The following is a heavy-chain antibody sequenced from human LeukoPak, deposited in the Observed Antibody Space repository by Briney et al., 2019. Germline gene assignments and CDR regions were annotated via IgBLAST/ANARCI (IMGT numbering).Heavy chain of an antibody. V-gene: IGHV4-61*02. CDR3: ARNSIYCSGGSCYSDY. D-gene: IGHD2-15*01. CDR1: GGSISSGSYY. J-gene: IGHJ4*02. Sequence: PSQTLSLTCTVSGGSISSGSYYWSWIRQPAGKGLGWIRRIYTSGSTNYNPSLKSRVTISVDTSKNQFSLKLSSVTAADTAVYYCARNSIYCSGGSCYSDYWGQGTLVTVSS. CDR2: IYTSGST.